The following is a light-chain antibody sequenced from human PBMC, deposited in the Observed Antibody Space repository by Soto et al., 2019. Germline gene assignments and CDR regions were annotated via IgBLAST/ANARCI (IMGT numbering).Light chain of an antibody. Sequence: DDRLTQSPSTLSASVGDRVTISCRASQDIGDWLAWYQQKPGKAPKLLIHRVSRLQSGVPVRFSGSGSETEFPLTINGLQPDDFAPYYGQQSYSPPHTFGQGTKLEIK. CDR2: RVS. CDR3: QQSYSPPHT. CDR1: QDIGDW. J-gene: IGKJ2*01. V-gene: IGKV1-5*03.